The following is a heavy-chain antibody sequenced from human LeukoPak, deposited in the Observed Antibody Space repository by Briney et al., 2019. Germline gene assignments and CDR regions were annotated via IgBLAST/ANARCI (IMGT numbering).Heavy chain of an antibody. CDR1: GYSFINYW. D-gene: IGHD3-22*01. CDR3: ARRGYYDSSGYYNFDY. J-gene: IGHJ4*02. V-gene: IGHV5-51*01. Sequence: GESLKISCKGSGYSFINYWIAWVRQMPGKGLEWMGILYPGDSDTRYSPSFQGQVTISANKSISTAYLQWSSLKASDTATYYCARRGYYDSSGYYNFDYWGQGTLVTVSS. CDR2: LYPGDSDT.